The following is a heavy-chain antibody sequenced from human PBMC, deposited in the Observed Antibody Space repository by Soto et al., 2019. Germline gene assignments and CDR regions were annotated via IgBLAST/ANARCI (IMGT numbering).Heavy chain of an antibody. J-gene: IGHJ6*02. D-gene: IGHD2-2*01. Sequence: QVQLVQSGAEVKKPGASVKVSCKASGYTFTGYYMHWVRQAPGQGLEWMGWINPNSGGTNYAQKFQGWVTMNRDTSISTAYMELSRLRSDDTAVYYCARSYCSSTSCYASRLVNYYYGMDVWGQGTTVTVSS. CDR1: GYTFTGYY. CDR3: ARSYCSSTSCYASRLVNYYYGMDV. CDR2: INPNSGGT. V-gene: IGHV1-2*04.